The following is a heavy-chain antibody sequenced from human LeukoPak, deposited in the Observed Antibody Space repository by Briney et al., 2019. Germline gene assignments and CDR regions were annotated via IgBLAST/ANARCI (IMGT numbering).Heavy chain of an antibody. CDR3: ARGQRAHVEWSNYMDV. V-gene: IGHV3-30*04. CDR1: GFTFSSYA. Sequence: GGSLRLSCAASGFTFSSYAMHWVRQAPGNGLEWVAVISYDGSNKYYADSVKGRFTISRDNSKNTLYLQMNSLRTEDTAVYYCARGQRAHVEWSNYMDVWGKGTTVIVSS. J-gene: IGHJ6*03. CDR2: ISYDGSNK. D-gene: IGHD3-3*01.